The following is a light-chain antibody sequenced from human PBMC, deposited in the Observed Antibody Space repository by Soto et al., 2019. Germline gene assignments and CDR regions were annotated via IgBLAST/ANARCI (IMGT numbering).Light chain of an antibody. CDR1: SSNIGNNY. CDR2: DNN. CDR3: GTWDSSLSSVV. V-gene: IGLV1-51*01. J-gene: IGLJ2*01. Sequence: QSVLTQPPSVSAAPGQKVTISCSGSSSNIGNNYVSWYQQLPGTAHKLLIYDNNERPSGIPDRFSGSKSGTSATLGITGLQTGDEADYYCGTWDSSLSSVVFGEGTKLTVL.